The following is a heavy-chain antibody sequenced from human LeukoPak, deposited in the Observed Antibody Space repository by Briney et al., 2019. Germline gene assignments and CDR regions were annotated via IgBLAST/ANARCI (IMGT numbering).Heavy chain of an antibody. CDR3: ARHLYYYDSSGYSPFDY. D-gene: IGHD3-22*01. J-gene: IGHJ4*02. Sequence: SETLSLTCTVSGGSISSSSYYWGWIRQPPGKGLEWIGEINHSGSTNYNPSLKSRVTISVDTSKNQFSLKLSSVTAADTAVYYCARHLYYYDSSGYSPFDYWGQGTLVTVSS. CDR2: INHSGST. CDR1: GGSISSSSYY. V-gene: IGHV4-39*01.